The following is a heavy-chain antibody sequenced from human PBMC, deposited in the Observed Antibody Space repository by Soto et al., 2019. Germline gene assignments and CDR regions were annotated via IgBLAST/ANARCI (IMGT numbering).Heavy chain of an antibody. J-gene: IGHJ4*02. CDR2: IYHSGST. CDR1: GGSISSSNW. V-gene: IGHV4-4*02. CDR3: AKDMVRGVIPPILDY. D-gene: IGHD3-10*01. Sequence: PSETLSLTCAVSGGSISSSNWWSWVRQPPGKGLEWIGEIYHSGSTNYNPSLKSRVTMSVDKSKNQFSLKLSSVTAADTAVYYCAKDMVRGVIPPILDYWGQGTLVTVSS.